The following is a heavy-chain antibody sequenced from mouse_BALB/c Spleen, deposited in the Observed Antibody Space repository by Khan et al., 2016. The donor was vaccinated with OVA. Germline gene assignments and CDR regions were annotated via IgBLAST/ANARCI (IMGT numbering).Heavy chain of an antibody. CDR1: GYSITTNYA. CDR2: ISYSGST. V-gene: IGHV3-2*02. J-gene: IGHJ4*01. Sequence: EVQLQESGPGLVKPSQSLSLTCTVTGYSITTNYAWDWIRQFPGNKLEWMGYISYSGSTSYNPSLKSRISITRDTSKNQFFLQLNDVTTEDTATYYCARKNYYGYAVDYWGQGTSVTVSS. CDR3: ARKNYYGYAVDY. D-gene: IGHD1-1*01.